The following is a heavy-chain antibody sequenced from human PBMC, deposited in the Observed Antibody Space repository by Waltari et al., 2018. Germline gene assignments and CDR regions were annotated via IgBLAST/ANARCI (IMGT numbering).Heavy chain of an antibody. V-gene: IGHV3-49*04. J-gene: IGHJ4*02. Sequence: EVQLVESGGGLVQPGQSLRLSCPTSGSRYGDYVMTWVRQAPGKGLEWVGFIRNQAYGGTAEYAASVKGRFTISRDDSKGNVYLEMNSLRTEDTAVYFCTRNVFSDYWGQGSLVTVSS. CDR1: GSRYGDYV. CDR3: TRNVFSDY. CDR2: IRNQAYGGTA.